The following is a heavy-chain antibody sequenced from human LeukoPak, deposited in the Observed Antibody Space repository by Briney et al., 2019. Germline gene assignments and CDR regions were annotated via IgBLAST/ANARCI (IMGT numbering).Heavy chain of an antibody. J-gene: IGHJ4*02. CDR1: GDSVSSNSAA. V-gene: IGHV6-1*01. Sequence: SQTLSLTCAISGDSVSSNSAAWNWIRQSPSRGLEWLGRTYYRSKWYTYYAASVKSRIAINRDTSKNQFSLQLNSVTPEDAAVYYCARSTGPIDYWGQGTLVTVSS. CDR2: TYYRSKWYT. D-gene: IGHD1-1*01. CDR3: ARSTGPIDY.